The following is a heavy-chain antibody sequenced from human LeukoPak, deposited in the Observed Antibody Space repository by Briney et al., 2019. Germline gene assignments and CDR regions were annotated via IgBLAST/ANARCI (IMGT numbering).Heavy chain of an antibody. Sequence: SETLSLTCTVSGGSISSYYWSWIRQPPGKGLEWIGYIYYSGSTNYNPSLKSRVTMSVDTSKNQFSLKLSSVTAADTAVYYCARGGGDSSSWYYYGMDVWGQGTTVTVSS. CDR2: IYYSGST. CDR3: ARGGGDSSSWYYYGMDV. D-gene: IGHD6-13*01. V-gene: IGHV4-59*12. J-gene: IGHJ6*02. CDR1: GGSISSYY.